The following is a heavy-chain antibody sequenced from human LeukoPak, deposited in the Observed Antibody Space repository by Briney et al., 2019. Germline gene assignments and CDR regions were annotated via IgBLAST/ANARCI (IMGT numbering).Heavy chain of an antibody. CDR3: AKELRRSPTYYFDY. CDR1: GFTFSSYA. Sequence: PGGSLRLSCAASGFTFSSYAMSWVRQAPGKGLEWVSAISGSGGSTYYADSVKGRFTISRENYKNTLYLKMNSLRAEDTAVYFCAKELRRSPTYYFDYWGQGTLVTVSS. CDR2: ISGSGGST. J-gene: IGHJ4*02. V-gene: IGHV3-23*01. D-gene: IGHD2-15*01.